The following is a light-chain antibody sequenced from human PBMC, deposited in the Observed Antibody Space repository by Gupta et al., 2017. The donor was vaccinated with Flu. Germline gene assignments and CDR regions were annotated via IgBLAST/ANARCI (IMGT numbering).Light chain of an antibody. V-gene: IGLV3-19*01. CDR1: SLRSYY. J-gene: IGLJ1*01. CDR3: NARDSSGNHLKV. Sequence: SSELTQHPAVSVALGQTVRITCQGDSLRSYYASWYQQKPGQAPVLVIYGTNNRPSGIPDRFSGSSSGNTASLTITGAQAEDEADYYCNARDSSGNHLKVFGTGTKVTVL. CDR2: GTN.